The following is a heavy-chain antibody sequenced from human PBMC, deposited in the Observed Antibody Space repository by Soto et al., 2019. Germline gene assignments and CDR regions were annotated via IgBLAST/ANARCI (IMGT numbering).Heavy chain of an antibody. CDR2: IYYSGST. V-gene: IGHV4-59*01. CDR3: ARWFAYDILTPNYFDY. J-gene: IGHJ4*02. Sequence: SETLSLTCTVSGGSISSYYWSWIRQPPGKGLEWIGYIYYSGSTNYNPSLKSRVTISVDTSKNQFSLKLSSVTAADTAVYYCARWFAYDILTPNYFDYWGQGTLVTVSS. D-gene: IGHD3-9*01. CDR1: GGSISSYY.